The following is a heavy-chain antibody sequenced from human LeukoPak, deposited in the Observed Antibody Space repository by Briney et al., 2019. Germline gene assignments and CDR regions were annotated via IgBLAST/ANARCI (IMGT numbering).Heavy chain of an antibody. J-gene: IGHJ4*02. Sequence: PSETLSLTCTVSGGSISSGGYYWSWIRQPPGKGLEWIGYIYHSGSTYYNPSLKSRVTISVDRSKNQFSLKLSSVTAADTAVYYCARLDPPCSSGWYGSDYWGQGTLVTVSS. CDR1: GGSISSGGYY. CDR3: ARLDPPCSSGWYGSDY. D-gene: IGHD6-19*01. CDR2: IYHSGST. V-gene: IGHV4-30-2*01.